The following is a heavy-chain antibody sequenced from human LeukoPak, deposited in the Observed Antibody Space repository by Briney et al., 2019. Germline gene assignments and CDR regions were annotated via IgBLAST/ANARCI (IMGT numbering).Heavy chain of an antibody. CDR1: GFTFGSYS. CDR3: ARDGGYSSGLDY. CDR2: ISSSSSYI. D-gene: IGHD6-19*01. Sequence: GGSLRLSCAASGFTFGSYSMNWVRQAPGKGLEWVSSISSSSSYIYYADSVKGRFTISRDNAKNSLYLQMNSLRAEDTAVYYCARDGGYSSGLDYWGQATLVTVSS. V-gene: IGHV3-21*01. J-gene: IGHJ4*02.